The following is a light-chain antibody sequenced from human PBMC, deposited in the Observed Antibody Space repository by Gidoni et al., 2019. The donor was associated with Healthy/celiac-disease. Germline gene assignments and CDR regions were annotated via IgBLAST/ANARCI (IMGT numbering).Light chain of an antibody. CDR2: DAS. V-gene: IGKV3-11*01. CDR1: QSVSSY. Sequence: EIVLTPSPATLSLSPGERATLSCRASQSVSSYLAWYQQKPGQAPRRLIYDASNRATGIPARFSGSGSGTDFTLTSSSLEPEDFAVYYCQQRSNWPPMYTFGQXTKLEIK. CDR3: QQRSNWPPMYT. J-gene: IGKJ2*01.